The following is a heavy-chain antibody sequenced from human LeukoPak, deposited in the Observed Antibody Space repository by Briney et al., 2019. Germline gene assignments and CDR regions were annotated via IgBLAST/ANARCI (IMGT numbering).Heavy chain of an antibody. D-gene: IGHD6-19*01. Sequence: SETVSLTCTVSGGSISSSSYYWGWIRQPPGKGLEWIGSIYYSGSTYYNPSLKSRVTISVDTSKNQFSLKLSSVTAADTAVYYCGTVAGTFGWFDPWGQGTLVTVSS. CDR3: GTVAGTFGWFDP. J-gene: IGHJ5*02. V-gene: IGHV4-39*01. CDR2: IYYSGST. CDR1: GGSISSSSYY.